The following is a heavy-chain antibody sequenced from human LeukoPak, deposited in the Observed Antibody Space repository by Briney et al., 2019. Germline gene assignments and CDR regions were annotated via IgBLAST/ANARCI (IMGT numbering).Heavy chain of an antibody. CDR2: INPSGGST. J-gene: IGHJ4*02. V-gene: IGHV1-46*01. Sequence: GASVKVSCKASGYTFTSYYMHWVRQAPGQGLEWMGIINPSGGSTSYPQKFQGRVTMTRDTSASTVYMELSSLRSEDTAVYYCARAIAVAGTCFDYWGQGTLVTVSS. CDR3: ARAIAVAGTCFDY. CDR1: GYTFTSYY. D-gene: IGHD6-19*01.